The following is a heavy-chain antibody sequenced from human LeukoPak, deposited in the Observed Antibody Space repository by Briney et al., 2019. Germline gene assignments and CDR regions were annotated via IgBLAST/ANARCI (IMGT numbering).Heavy chain of an antibody. J-gene: IGHJ4*02. D-gene: IGHD3-10*01. V-gene: IGHV3-23*01. CDR3: ARVYGSGSYYFFDF. CDR1: GFTFSSYA. Sequence: PGGSLRLSCAASGFTFSSYAMTCVRQAPGKGLEWVSAISVSGASTYYADSVKGRFTISRDSSKNTLLLQMNSLRAEDTAVYYCARVYGSGSYYFFDFWGQGILVTVSS. CDR2: ISVSGAST.